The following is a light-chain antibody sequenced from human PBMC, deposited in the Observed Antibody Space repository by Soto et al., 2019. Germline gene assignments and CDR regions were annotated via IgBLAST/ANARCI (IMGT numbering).Light chain of an antibody. Sequence: EIVLTQSPGTLSLSPGERATLSCRASQSVANNYLAWYQQKPGQATRFLIYDASSRATGIPDRFSGSGYGTDFTLTISRLEPEDFAVYYCEQYGTTPLTFGGGTKVEIK. V-gene: IGKV3-20*01. CDR3: EQYGTTPLT. J-gene: IGKJ4*01. CDR2: DAS. CDR1: QSVANNY.